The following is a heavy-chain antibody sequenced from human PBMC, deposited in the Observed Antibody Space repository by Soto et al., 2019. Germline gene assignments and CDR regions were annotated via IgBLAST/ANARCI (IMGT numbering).Heavy chain of an antibody. Sequence: QVQLQQWGAGLLKPSETLSLTCAVYGGSLSNSHWSWIRQPPGKGLEWIGEINDSGSTNDNPSLNSRVTISIDTSKNQFSLKLNSLTAADTAVYYCSRSLVAWGQGTLVTVSS. V-gene: IGHV4-34*01. CDR1: GGSLSNSH. CDR2: INDSGST. J-gene: IGHJ5*02. CDR3: SRSLVA. D-gene: IGHD2-8*02.